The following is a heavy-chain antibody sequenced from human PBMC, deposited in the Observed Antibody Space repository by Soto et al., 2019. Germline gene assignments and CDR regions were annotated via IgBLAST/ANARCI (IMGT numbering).Heavy chain of an antibody. D-gene: IGHD3-3*01. CDR2: ISGSGGST. J-gene: IGHJ3*02. CDR3: VCNTILAVIGAFDI. V-gene: IGHV3-23*01. Sequence: GGSLRLSCAASGFTFSSYAMSWVRQAPGKGLEWVSAISGSGGSTYYADSVKGRFTISRDNSKNTLYLQMNSLRAEDTAVYYCVCNTILAVIGAFDIWGQGTMVTVSS. CDR1: GFTFSSYA.